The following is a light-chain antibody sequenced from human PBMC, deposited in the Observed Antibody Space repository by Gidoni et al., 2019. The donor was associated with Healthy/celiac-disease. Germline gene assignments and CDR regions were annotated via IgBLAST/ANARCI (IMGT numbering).Light chain of an antibody. Sequence: EIVLTQSPATLSLSPGERATLSCREELLSSYLAWYQPKPGQAPRLLIYDASNRATGIPARSRGSGSGTDFTLTISSLEPEDFAVYYCQQRSNWPLTFGGGTKVEIK. CDR2: DAS. V-gene: IGKV3-11*01. CDR3: QQRSNWPLT. J-gene: IGKJ4*01. CDR1: LLSSY.